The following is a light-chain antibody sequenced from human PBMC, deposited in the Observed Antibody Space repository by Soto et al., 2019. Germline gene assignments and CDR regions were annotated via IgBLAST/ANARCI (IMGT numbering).Light chain of an antibody. CDR2: DAS. CDR1: QSISNH. J-gene: IGKJ5*01. V-gene: IGKV1-39*02. CDR3: QEYDGAPPIT. Sequence: DIQMTQSPSSPSASVEYRVIITRRSSQSISNHLNWYQQQRGQAPTLLIFDASSRASGTPERFSGSGSGTDFTLTISRLEPEDFAVYYCQEYDGAPPITCGLGTQLEIK.